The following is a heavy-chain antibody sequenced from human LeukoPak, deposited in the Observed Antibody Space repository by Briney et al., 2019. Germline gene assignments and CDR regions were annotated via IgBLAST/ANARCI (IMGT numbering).Heavy chain of an antibody. CDR2: ISAYNGNT. CDR3: ARDRYYDFWSGYSHFDY. D-gene: IGHD3-3*01. V-gene: IGHV1-18*01. J-gene: IGHJ4*02. CDR1: GYTFTIYS. Sequence: ASVKVSCKAFGYTFTIYSISWVRQAPGQGLEWMGWISAYNGNTNYAQKLQGRVTMTTDTSTSTAYMELRSLRSDDTAVYYCARDRYYDFWSGYSHFDYWGQGTLVTVSS.